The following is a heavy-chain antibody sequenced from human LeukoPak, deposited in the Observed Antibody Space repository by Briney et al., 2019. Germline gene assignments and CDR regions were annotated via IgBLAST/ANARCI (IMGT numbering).Heavy chain of an antibody. CDR1: GYTFTSYD. Sequence: ASVKVSCKASGYTFTSYDINWVRHATGQGLEWMGWMNPNSGNTGYAQKFQGRVTITRNTSISTAYMELSSLRSEDTAVYYCARGPSHDSSGYYYYYYMDVWGKGTTVTVSS. J-gene: IGHJ6*03. CDR3: ARGPSHDSSGYYYYYYMDV. D-gene: IGHD3-22*01. CDR2: MNPNSGNT. V-gene: IGHV1-8*03.